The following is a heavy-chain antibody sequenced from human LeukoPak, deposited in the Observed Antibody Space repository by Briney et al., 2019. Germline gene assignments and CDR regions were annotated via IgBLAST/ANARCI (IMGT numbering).Heavy chain of an antibody. Sequence: PGGSLRLSCAASGFTFSSYGMHWVRQAPGKGLEWVAVIWYGGSNKYYADSVKGRFAISRDNSKNTLYLQMNSLRAEDTAVYYCARDKIAAADYWGQGTLVTVSS. J-gene: IGHJ4*02. CDR3: ARDKIAAADY. D-gene: IGHD6-13*01. CDR1: GFTFSSYG. V-gene: IGHV3-33*01. CDR2: IWYGGSNK.